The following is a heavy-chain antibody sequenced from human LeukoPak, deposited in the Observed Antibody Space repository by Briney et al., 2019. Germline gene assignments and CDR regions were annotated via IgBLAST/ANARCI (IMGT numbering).Heavy chain of an antibody. CDR2: INHSGST. Sequence: PSETLSLTCAVYGCSFSGHYLSWIRQPPGKGLEWIGEINHSGSTNYNPSLKSRVTISVDTSKNQFSLNLSSVTAADTAVYISAKAGYCSSTSCYWGYYYYYMDVWGKGTTVTVSS. V-gene: IGHV4-34*01. CDR3: AKAGYCSSTSCYWGYYYYYMDV. J-gene: IGHJ6*03. CDR1: GCSFSGHY. D-gene: IGHD2-2*01.